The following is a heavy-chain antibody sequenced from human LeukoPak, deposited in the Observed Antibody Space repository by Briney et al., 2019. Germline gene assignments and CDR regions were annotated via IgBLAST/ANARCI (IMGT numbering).Heavy chain of an antibody. CDR2: IGWSDISR. Sequence: GGSLRLSCAASGLTFSTSTMSWVRQAPGKGLGWFSYIGWSDISRFYADSVKGRLTISRDSAKNSLFLQMNGLSDEDTAVYYCARDHHWSCDSWGRGTLVTVSS. CDR3: ARDHHWSCDS. J-gene: IGHJ4*02. V-gene: IGHV3-48*02. CDR1: GLTFSTST.